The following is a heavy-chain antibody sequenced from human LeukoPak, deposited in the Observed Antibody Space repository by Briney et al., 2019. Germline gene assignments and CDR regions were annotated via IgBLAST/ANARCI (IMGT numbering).Heavy chain of an antibody. CDR3: ANGGLTDGYAIPQHY. Sequence: PSETLSLTCTVSGGSISSYYWSWIRQPAGKGLEWIGRIYTSGSTIYNPSLKSRVTMSIDTSKNQFSLRLRSVTAADTAVYYCANGGLTDGYAIPQHYWGQGTLVTVSS. V-gene: IGHV4-4*07. CDR2: IYTSGST. J-gene: IGHJ4*02. D-gene: IGHD5-24*01. CDR1: GGSISSYY.